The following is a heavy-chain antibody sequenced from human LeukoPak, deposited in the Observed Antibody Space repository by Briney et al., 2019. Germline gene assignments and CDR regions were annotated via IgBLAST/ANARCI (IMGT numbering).Heavy chain of an antibody. CDR1: GYTFTSYG. CDR2: ISAYNGNT. V-gene: IGHV1-18*01. CDR3: ARDRLNYYGSGSYEPQHFDY. D-gene: IGHD3-10*01. J-gene: IGHJ4*02. Sequence: GASVKVSCKASGYTFTSYGISWVRQAPGQGLEWMGWISAYNGNTNYAQKLQGRVTMTTDTSTSTAYMELRSLRSDDTAVYYCARDRLNYYGSGSYEPQHFDYWGQGTLVTVSS.